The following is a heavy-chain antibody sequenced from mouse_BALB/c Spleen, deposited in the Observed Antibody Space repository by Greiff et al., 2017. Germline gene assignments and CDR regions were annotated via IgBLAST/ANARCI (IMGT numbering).Heavy chain of an antibody. Sequence: EVQGVESGGGLVKPGGSLKLSCAASGFAFSSYDMSWVRQTPEKRLEWVAYISSGGGSTYYPDTVKGRFTISRDNAKNTLYLQMSSLKSEDTAMYYCARQGLLLAYYAMDYWGQGTSVTVSS. CDR2: ISSGGGST. V-gene: IGHV5-12-1*01. CDR1: GFAFSSYD. D-gene: IGHD1-1*01. J-gene: IGHJ4*01. CDR3: ARQGLLLAYYAMDY.